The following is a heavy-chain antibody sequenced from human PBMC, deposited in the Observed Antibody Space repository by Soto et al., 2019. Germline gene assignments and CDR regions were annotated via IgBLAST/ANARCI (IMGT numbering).Heavy chain of an antibody. V-gene: IGHV4-59*08. D-gene: IGHD4-17*01. CDR2: IYYIGNS. J-gene: IGHJ4*02. Sequence: SETLCVRCSVAGGSSSAYDGSWIRQPPEKGLEWIGNIYYIGNSNYNPSLKSRVTISLDTSKNQFSLKLSSVTAADTAVYYCARLNYGDFQLYYFDYWGQGTLVTVSS. CDR1: GGSSSAYD. CDR3: ARLNYGDFQLYYFDY.